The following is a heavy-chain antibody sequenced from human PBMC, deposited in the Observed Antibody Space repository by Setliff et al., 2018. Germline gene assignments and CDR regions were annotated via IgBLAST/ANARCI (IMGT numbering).Heavy chain of an antibody. CDR1: GFTFSSYA. D-gene: IGHD3-22*01. J-gene: IGHJ4*02. CDR2: ISSSSSNI. CDR3: ARVHYETSTYSPTLFDH. Sequence: GSLRLSCAASGFTFSSYAMSWVRQAPGKGLEWVSYISSSSSNIYYADSVKGRFTISRDNSKNSVFLQMNSLRVEDTAVYYCARVHYETSTYSPTLFDHWGQGALVTVSS. V-gene: IGHV3-48*04.